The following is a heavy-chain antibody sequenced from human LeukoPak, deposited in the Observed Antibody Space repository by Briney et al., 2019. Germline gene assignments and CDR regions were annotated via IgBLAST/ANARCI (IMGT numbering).Heavy chain of an antibody. V-gene: IGHV4-38-2*02. CDR2: IYHSGST. J-gene: IGHJ4*02. CDR1: GYSISSGYY. Sequence: SETLSLTCTVAGYSISSGYYWGWIRQPPGKGLEWIGSIYHSGSTYYNPSLKSRVTLSVDTSKNQFSLKLSSVTAADTAVYYCASWIDYWGQGTLVTVSS. CDR3: ASWIDY. D-gene: IGHD1-1*01.